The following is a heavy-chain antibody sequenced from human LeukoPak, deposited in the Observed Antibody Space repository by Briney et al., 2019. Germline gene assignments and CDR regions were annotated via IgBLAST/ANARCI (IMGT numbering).Heavy chain of an antibody. Sequence: SETLSLTCTVSGGSISSYYWSWIRQPPGKGLEWIGYIYYSGSTNYNPSLKSRVTISVDTSKNQFSLKLSSVTAADTAVYYCARMIWGEWELHEDYFDYWGQGTLVTVSS. D-gene: IGHD1-26*01. CDR3: ARMIWGEWELHEDYFDY. J-gene: IGHJ4*02. CDR2: IYYSGST. V-gene: IGHV4-59*01. CDR1: GGSISSYY.